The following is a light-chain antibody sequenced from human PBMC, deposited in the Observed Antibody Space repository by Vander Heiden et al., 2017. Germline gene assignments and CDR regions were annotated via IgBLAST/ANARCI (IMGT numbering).Light chain of an antibody. J-gene: IGLJ1*01. Sequence: QRVTISCTGSSSNIGAGYDVHWYQQLPGTAPKLLIYGNSNRPSGVPDRFSGSKSGTSASLAITGLQAEDEADYYCQSYDSSLSGYVFGTGTKVTVL. CDR3: QSYDSSLSGYV. CDR2: GNS. CDR1: SSNIGAGYD. V-gene: IGLV1-40*01.